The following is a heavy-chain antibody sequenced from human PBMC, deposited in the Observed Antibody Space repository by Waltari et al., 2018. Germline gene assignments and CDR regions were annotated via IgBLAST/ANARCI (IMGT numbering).Heavy chain of an antibody. Sequence: QVQLQESGPGLVKPSETLSLTCTVSGGSISSHYWSWIRQPPGKGLEWIGYIYYSGSTNYNPSLKSRVTISVDPSKNQFSLKLSSVTAADTAVYYCARGSRHYYYMDVWGKGTTVTVSS. CDR2: IYYSGST. J-gene: IGHJ6*03. CDR1: GGSISSHY. CDR3: ARGSRHYYYMDV. V-gene: IGHV4-59*11.